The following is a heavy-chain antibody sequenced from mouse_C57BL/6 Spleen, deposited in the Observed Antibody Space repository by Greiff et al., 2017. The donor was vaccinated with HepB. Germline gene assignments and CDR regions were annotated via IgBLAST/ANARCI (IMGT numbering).Heavy chain of an antibody. V-gene: IGHV5-4*01. J-gene: IGHJ4*01. Sequence: EVHLVESGGGLVKPGGSLKLSCAASGFTFSSYAMSWVRQTPEKRLEWVATISDGGSYTYYPDNVKGRFTISRDNAKNNLYLQMSHLKSEDTAMYYCARDRDRDYAMDYWGQGTSVTVSS. CDR2: ISDGGSYT. D-gene: IGHD2-14*01. CDR3: ARDRDRDYAMDY. CDR1: GFTFSSYA.